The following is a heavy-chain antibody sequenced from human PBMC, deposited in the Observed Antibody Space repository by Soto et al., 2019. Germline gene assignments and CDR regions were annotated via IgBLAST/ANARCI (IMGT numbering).Heavy chain of an antibody. D-gene: IGHD3-10*01. J-gene: IGHJ5*02. CDR3: ARSGSYYPARNWFGP. CDR1: GYTFTSYY. CDR2: FDPEDGET. Sequence: GASVKVSCKASGYTFTSYYMHWVRQAPGQGLEWMGGFDPEDGETIYAQKFQGRVTMTEDTSTDTAYMELRSLKSDDTAVYYCARSGSYYPARNWFGPWGQGTLVTVSS. V-gene: IGHV1-24*01.